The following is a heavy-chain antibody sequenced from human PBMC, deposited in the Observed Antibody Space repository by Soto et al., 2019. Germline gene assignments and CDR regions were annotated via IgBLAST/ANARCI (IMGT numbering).Heavy chain of an antibody. CDR2: INSDGSDA. CDR3: ARNNWGIDY. D-gene: IGHD7-27*01. Sequence: EVLLVESGGGLVQPGGSLRLSCAASGFTFSNHWMHWVRQVPGKGLVWVSRINSDGSDASHADSVEGRFTISRDNAKNTLYLQMNRLRAEDTALYYCARNNWGIDYWGQGTLVTVSS. J-gene: IGHJ4*02. V-gene: IGHV3-74*01. CDR1: GFTFSNHW.